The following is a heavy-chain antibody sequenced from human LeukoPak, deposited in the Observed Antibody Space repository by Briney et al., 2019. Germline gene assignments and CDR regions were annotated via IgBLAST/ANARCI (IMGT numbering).Heavy chain of an antibody. V-gene: IGHV3-30*03. Sequence: GGSLRLSCAASGFTFRSNAMHWVRQAPGKGLEWVAVISYDGSNKYYSDSVKGRFTISRDSSKSTLYLLMNSLTSEDTAVYYCARGGSNSAWSYNFDYWGQGTLVTVSS. D-gene: IGHD6-19*01. CDR2: ISYDGSNK. CDR1: GFTFRSNA. CDR3: ARGGSNSAWSYNFDY. J-gene: IGHJ4*02.